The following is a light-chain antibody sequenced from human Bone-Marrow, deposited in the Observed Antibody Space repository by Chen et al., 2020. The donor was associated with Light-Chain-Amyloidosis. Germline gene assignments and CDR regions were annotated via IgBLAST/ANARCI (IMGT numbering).Light chain of an antibody. CDR3: QSADSSGTDEVI. Sequence: SYELTQPPSVSVTPGQTARITCSGDDLPTKYAYWYQHKPGQAPVLVIHRDTERPSGISERFSGASSGTTATLTISGVQAEDEAEYYCQSADSSGTDEVIFGGGTKLSVL. CDR1: DLPTKY. CDR2: RDT. V-gene: IGLV3-25*03. J-gene: IGLJ2*01.